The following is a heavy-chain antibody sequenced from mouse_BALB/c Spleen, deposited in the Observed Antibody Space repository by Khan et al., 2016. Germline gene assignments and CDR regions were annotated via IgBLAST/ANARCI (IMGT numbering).Heavy chain of an antibody. CDR3: ARAGYYGYLAY. CDR1: GFDFSRYW. J-gene: IGHJ3*01. CDR2: INPDSRTI. Sequence: EVQLQESGGGLVQPGGSLKLSCAASGFDFSRYWMSWVRQAPGKGLEWIGEINPDSRTINYAPSLKDKFIISRDNAKNTLYLQVSKVRSEDTALSYCARAGYYGYLAYWGQGTLVTVSA. D-gene: IGHD1-1*01. V-gene: IGHV4-1*02.